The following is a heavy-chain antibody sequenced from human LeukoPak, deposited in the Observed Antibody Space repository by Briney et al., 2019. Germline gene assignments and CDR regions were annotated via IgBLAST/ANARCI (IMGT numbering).Heavy chain of an antibody. CDR2: IIPIFGTA. CDR3: AKSSTSCYTSVDFWSGCPFDY. D-gene: IGHD2-2*02. Sequence: ASVKVSCKASGGTFSSYAISWVRQAPGQGLEWMGGIIPIFGTANYAQKFQGRVTITADESTSTAYMELSSLRSEDTAVYYCAKSSTSCYTSVDFWSGCPFDYWGQGTLVTVSS. CDR1: GGTFSSYA. J-gene: IGHJ4*02. V-gene: IGHV1-69*13.